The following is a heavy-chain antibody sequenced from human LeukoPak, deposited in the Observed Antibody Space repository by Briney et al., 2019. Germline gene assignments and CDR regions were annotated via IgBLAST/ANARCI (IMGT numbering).Heavy chain of an antibody. CDR3: ARGFTGTYFKYLDL. CDR1: GGSISSGGYY. D-gene: IGHD1-26*01. CDR2: VHYSGST. Sequence: SETLSLTCTVSGGSISSGGYYWSWIRQPPGKGLEWIGYVHYSGSTNSNPSLKSRVTISVDTSKNQLSLRVRSVTAADTAVYYCARGFTGTYFKYLDLWGRGTLVTVSS. J-gene: IGHJ2*01. V-gene: IGHV4-61*08.